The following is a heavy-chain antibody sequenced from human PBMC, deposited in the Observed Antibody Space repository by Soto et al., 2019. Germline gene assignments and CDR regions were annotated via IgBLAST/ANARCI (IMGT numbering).Heavy chain of an antibody. CDR1: GFTFSSYS. Sequence: GGSLRLSCAASGFTFSSYSMNWVRQAPGKGLEWVSYISSSSSTIYYADSVKGRFTISRDNAKNSLYLQMNSLRAEDTAVYYCARDSGYDFRDAFDIWGQGTMVTVSS. V-gene: IGHV3-48*01. D-gene: IGHD5-12*01. J-gene: IGHJ3*02. CDR2: ISSSSSTI. CDR3: ARDSGYDFRDAFDI.